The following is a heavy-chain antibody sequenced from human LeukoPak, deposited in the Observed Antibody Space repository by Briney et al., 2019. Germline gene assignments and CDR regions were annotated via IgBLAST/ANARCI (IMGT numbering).Heavy chain of an antibody. Sequence: SQTLSLTCTVSGGSISSGDYYWSWIRQPPGKGLEWIGYIHHSGSTYYNPSLKSRLIISLDTSKNQFSLKLNSVTAADTAVYYCASYGSGSYRFDPWGQGTLVTVSS. V-gene: IGHV4-30-4*01. CDR3: ASYGSGSYRFDP. J-gene: IGHJ5*02. CDR2: IHHSGST. D-gene: IGHD3-10*01. CDR1: GGSISSGDYY.